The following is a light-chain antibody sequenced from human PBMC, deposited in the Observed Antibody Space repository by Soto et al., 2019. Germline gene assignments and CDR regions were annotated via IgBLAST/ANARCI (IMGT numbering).Light chain of an antibody. V-gene: IGKV3-15*01. CDR1: QSVSSN. CDR3: QQYNKWPPYT. J-gene: IGKJ2*01. Sequence: EIVMTQSPANLSVSPGETATLSCRASQSVSSNLAWYQQKPGQGPRLLIYGASTRATGIPARFSGSGSGTAFTLTISSLQSADFAVYYCQQYNKWPPYTFGQGTKVEIK. CDR2: GAS.